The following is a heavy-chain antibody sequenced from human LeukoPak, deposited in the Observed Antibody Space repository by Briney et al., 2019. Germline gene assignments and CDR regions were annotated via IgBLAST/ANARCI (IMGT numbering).Heavy chain of an antibody. CDR2: ISYDGSNK. Sequence: GGSLRLSCAASGFTFSSYAMHWVRQAPGKGLEWVAVISYDGSNKYYADSVKGRFTTSRDNSKNTLYLQMNSLRAEDTAVYYCARTWSGHFDYWGQGTLVTVSS. CDR1: GFTFSSYA. D-gene: IGHD3-3*01. CDR3: ARTWSGHFDY. J-gene: IGHJ4*02. V-gene: IGHV3-30-3*01.